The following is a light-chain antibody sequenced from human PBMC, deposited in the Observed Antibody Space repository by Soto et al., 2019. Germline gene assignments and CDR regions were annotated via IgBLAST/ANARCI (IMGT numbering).Light chain of an antibody. CDR1: QSINRD. CDR2: GAS. J-gene: IGKJ1*01. V-gene: IGKV3-20*01. CDR3: QQYGSSPRT. Sequence: EIVMTQSPATLSVSPGESATLSCRASQSINRDLAWYEQKPGQTPRRVIYGASTWGTGVPPRFSGSGSGKDFTLTISRMEPEDFAVYCCQQYGSSPRTFGQGTKVDIK.